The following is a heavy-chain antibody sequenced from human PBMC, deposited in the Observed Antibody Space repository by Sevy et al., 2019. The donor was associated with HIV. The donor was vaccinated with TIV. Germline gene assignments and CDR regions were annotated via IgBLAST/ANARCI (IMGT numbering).Heavy chain of an antibody. J-gene: IGHJ4*02. CDR2: FDPEDGER. CDR1: GHTLTELP. CDR3: ASTREYYSDNSGYFDY. D-gene: IGHD3-22*01. Sequence: ASVKVSCKFSGHTLTELPIHWVRQAPGKRLEWMGRFDPEDGERIYAQKFQGRVTMTEDTSTDTAYMELGSLRSEDTALYYCASTREYYSDNSGYFDYWGQGTLVTVSS. V-gene: IGHV1-24*01.